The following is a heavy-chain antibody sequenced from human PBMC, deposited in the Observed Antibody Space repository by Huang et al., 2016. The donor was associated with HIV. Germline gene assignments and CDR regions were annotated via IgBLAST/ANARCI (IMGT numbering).Heavy chain of an antibody. CDR2: FAPEHGQT. CDR3: AAGYDTYYDI. CDR1: GYTLTELP. Sequence: QVQLVQSGAEVKKPGASVKVSCRVSGYTLTELPIHWVRQAPGKGLAWMGGFAPEHGQTIYAQNFQGRVTMTEDTSTDTAYMELHSLRPEDTAVYYCAAGYDTYYDIWGQGTMVIASS. V-gene: IGHV1-24*01. D-gene: IGHD2-21*01. J-gene: IGHJ3*02.